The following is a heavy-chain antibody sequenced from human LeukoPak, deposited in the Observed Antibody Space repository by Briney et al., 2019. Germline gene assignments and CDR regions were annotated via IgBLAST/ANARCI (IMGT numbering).Heavy chain of an antibody. CDR2: INSGGDNI. V-gene: IGHV3-48*03. Sequence: GGSLGLSCAASGFTFNSHEMNWVRQAPGKGLEWLSYINSGGDNIYYADSVKGRFTISRDNSKNTLYLQMSSLRADDTAVYYCARVASDSSGWYHFDYWGQGTLVTVSS. D-gene: IGHD6-19*01. CDR3: ARVASDSSGWYHFDY. CDR1: GFTFNSHE. J-gene: IGHJ4*02.